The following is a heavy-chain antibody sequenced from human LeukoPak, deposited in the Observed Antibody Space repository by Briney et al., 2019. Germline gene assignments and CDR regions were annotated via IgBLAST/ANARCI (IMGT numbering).Heavy chain of an antibody. J-gene: IGHJ1*01. Sequence: PGGSLRLSCAASGFTFSSCAMSWVRQAPGKGLEWVSVISGTGGSTYYADSVKGRFTISRDNSKNTLYLQMNSLRAEDTAVYYCAKGHCSSTSCLSSAEYFQHWGQGTLVTVSS. CDR1: GFTFSSCA. D-gene: IGHD2-2*01. CDR2: ISGTGGST. V-gene: IGHV3-23*01. CDR3: AKGHCSSTSCLSSAEYFQH.